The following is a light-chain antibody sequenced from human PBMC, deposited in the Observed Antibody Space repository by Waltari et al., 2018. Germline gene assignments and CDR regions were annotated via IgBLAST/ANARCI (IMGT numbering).Light chain of an antibody. V-gene: IGKV1-17*01. CDR2: AAS. CDR3: LQYNSNPYS. CDR1: QGISTY. Sequence: DITMTECPSSLSASGGGRVSSSCRASQGISTYLNWYQQRPGKAPKRLIYAASTLESGVPSRFSGSGSGTDFTLTISSLQPEDFATYYCLQYNSNPYSFGQGTKVEIK. J-gene: IGKJ2*03.